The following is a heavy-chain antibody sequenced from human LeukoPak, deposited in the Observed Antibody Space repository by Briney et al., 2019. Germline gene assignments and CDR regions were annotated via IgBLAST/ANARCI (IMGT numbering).Heavy chain of an antibody. CDR2: IRNKANSYTT. Sequence: PGGSLRLSCAASGFTFSDHYMDWVRQAPGKGLEWVGQIRNKANSYTTYYAASVKGRFTISRDDSQNSLYPQMNSLKTEDTAVYYCTDIGAGGNYWGQGTLVTVSS. CDR1: GFTFSDHY. V-gene: IGHV3-72*01. J-gene: IGHJ4*02. D-gene: IGHD1-26*01. CDR3: TDIGAGGNY.